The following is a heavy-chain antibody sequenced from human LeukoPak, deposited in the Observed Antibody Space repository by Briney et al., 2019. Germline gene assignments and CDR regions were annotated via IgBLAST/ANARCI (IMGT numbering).Heavy chain of an antibody. Sequence: ASVKVSCKASGYTFTSYYMHWVRQAPGQGLEWMGIINPSGGSTSYAQKFQGRVTITRDTSASTAYMELSSLRSEDTAVYYCARADSSGYYYVYWGQGTLVTVSS. CDR1: GYTFTSYY. J-gene: IGHJ4*02. CDR2: INPSGGST. V-gene: IGHV1-46*01. D-gene: IGHD3-22*01. CDR3: ARADSSGYYYVY.